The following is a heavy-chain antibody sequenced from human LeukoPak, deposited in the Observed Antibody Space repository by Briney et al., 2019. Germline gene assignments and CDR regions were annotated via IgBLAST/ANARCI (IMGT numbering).Heavy chain of an antibody. D-gene: IGHD1-26*01. J-gene: IGHJ4*02. V-gene: IGHV3-30*04. CDR2: ISYDGVNK. CDR1: GFTFSSYS. Sequence: GGSLRLSCAASGFTFSSYSMHWVRQAPGKGLNWVAFISYDGVNKYADSVKGRFTISRDNSKNTLYLQMNSLRAEDTAVYYCAKDGSYSGSYLHLIDYWGQGTLVTVSS. CDR3: AKDGSYSGSYLHLIDY.